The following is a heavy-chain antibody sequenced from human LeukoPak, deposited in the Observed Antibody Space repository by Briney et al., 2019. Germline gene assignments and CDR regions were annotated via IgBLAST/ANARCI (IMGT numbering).Heavy chain of an antibody. D-gene: IGHD4-17*01. CDR1: GGTFSSYA. Sequence: ASVKVSCRASGGTFSSYAISWVRQAPGQGLEWMGIINPSGGSTSYAQKFQGRVTMTRDMSTSTVYMELSSLRSEDTAVYYCARDGDYLGDYWGQGTLVTVSS. J-gene: IGHJ4*02. CDR2: INPSGGST. V-gene: IGHV1-46*01. CDR3: ARDGDYLGDY.